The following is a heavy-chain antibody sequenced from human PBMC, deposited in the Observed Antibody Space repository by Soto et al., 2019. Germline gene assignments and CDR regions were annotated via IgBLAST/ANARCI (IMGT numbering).Heavy chain of an antibody. V-gene: IGHV3-30*18. CDR3: AKGGWFDP. J-gene: IGHJ5*02. CDR1: GFTFSNYG. CDR2: ISYDGSNK. Sequence: QVQLVESGGGVVQPGRSRRLSCAASGFTFSNYGIHWVRQAPGRGLEGVAVISYDGSNKYYADSVKGRFTSSRDNSKNTLYLQMNSLRAEDRAVYYCAKGGWFDPWGQGTLVTVSS.